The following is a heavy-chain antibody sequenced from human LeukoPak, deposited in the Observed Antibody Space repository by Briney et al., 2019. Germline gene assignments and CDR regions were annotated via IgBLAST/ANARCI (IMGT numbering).Heavy chain of an antibody. V-gene: IGHV5-51*01. CDR2: SYPTDSET. J-gene: IGHJ3*02. Sequence: GESLKISCKGSGFSFTSYWIAWVRQMPGKGLECMGISYPTDSETRYSPPFQDQVTISADKSISTAYLQWNSLKASDTALYYCASAIVEVPAADHAFDIWGQGTMVIVSS. CDR3: ASAIVEVPAADHAFDI. CDR1: GFSFTSYW. D-gene: IGHD2-2*01.